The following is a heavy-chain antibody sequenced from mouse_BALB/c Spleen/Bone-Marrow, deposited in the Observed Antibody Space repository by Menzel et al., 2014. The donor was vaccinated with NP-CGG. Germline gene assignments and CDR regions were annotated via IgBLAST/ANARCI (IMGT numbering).Heavy chain of an antibody. Sequence: EVKLMESGGGLVQPGGSLKLSCAASGFDFSRYWMSWVRRAPGKWLEWIGEINPDSSTINYTPSLKDKFIISRDNAKNTLFLQMSKVRSEDTALYYCARHWDWCFDVWGAGTTVTVSS. V-gene: IGHV4-1*02. CDR1: GFDFSRYW. J-gene: IGHJ1*01. CDR2: INPDSSTI. CDR3: ARHWDWCFDV. D-gene: IGHD4-1*01.